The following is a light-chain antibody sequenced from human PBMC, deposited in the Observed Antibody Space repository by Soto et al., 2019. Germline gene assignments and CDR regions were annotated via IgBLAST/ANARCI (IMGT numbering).Light chain of an antibody. J-gene: IGKJ1*01. CDR3: QQYNDNWPT. V-gene: IGKV3-15*01. CDR1: QSVRTN. CDR2: GAS. Sequence: EIVMTQSPATLSVSPGERATLSCRASQSVRTNLAWYQHKPGQSPRLPIYGASNRATGFPARFSGSGSGTEFTLTINGLQSEDFAVYYCQQYNDNWPTFGQGTKVDIK.